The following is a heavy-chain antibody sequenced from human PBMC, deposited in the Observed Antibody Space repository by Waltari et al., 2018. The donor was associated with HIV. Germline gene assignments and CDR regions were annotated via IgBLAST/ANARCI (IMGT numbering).Heavy chain of an antibody. CDR3: AKRGANGWFSSDY. V-gene: IGHV7-4-1*02. CDR1: GYTFTTYS. J-gene: IGHJ4*02. Sequence: QVQLVQSGSELKKPGASVKVSCRASGYTFTTYSLTWVRQAPGQGLEWMGWIKTNTGSPTYAQGFRGRFVLSSDTSVSTAYLQISSLKAEDTAMYFCAKRGANGWFSSDYWGQGTLVTVSS. D-gene: IGHD6-19*01. CDR2: IKTNTGSP.